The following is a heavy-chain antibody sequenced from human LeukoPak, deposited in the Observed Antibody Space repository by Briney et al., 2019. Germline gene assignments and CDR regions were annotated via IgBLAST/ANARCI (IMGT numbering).Heavy chain of an antibody. D-gene: IGHD3-10*01. CDR2: TYYRSKWYN. CDR1: GDSVSSNSAG. Sequence: SQTLSLTCAISGDSVSSNSAGWNWIRQSPSRGLEWLGRTYYRSKWYNGYAVSVRSRISINPDTSKNQFSLQLNSVTPEDTAVYYCARHGGGSGSYYPYNWFDPWGQGTLVTVSS. J-gene: IGHJ5*02. V-gene: IGHV6-1*01. CDR3: ARHGGGSGSYYPYNWFDP.